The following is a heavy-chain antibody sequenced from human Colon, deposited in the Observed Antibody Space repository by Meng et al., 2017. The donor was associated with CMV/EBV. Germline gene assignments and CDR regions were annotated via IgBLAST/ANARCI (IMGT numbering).Heavy chain of an antibody. Sequence: YHVHWVRQAPGQGVDWVGMIKHSGSDPAYAHHFQGRVTKTRDTSTRKVYVDPGGLTSDDTALYFCAREYCTAPRCSYNPHWYDPWGQGTLVTVSS. CDR2: IKHSGSDP. V-gene: IGHV1-46*01. CDR1: YH. D-gene: IGHD2-8*02. CDR3: AREYCTAPRCSYNPHWYDP. J-gene: IGHJ5*02.